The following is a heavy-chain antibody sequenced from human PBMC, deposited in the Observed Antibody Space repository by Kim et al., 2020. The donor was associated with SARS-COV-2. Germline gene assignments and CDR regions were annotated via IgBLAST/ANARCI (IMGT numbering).Heavy chain of an antibody. D-gene: IGHD3-10*01. CDR3: ARVVHNSSYYGSGSYGVY. V-gene: IGHV4-34*01. J-gene: IGHJ4*02. Sequence: SETLSLTCAVYGGSFSGYYWSWIRQPPGKGLEWIGEINHSGSTNYNPSLKSRVTISVDTSKNQFSLKLSSVTAADTAVYYCARVVHNSSYYGSGSYGVYWGQGTLVTVSS. CDR2: INHSGST. CDR1: GGSFSGYY.